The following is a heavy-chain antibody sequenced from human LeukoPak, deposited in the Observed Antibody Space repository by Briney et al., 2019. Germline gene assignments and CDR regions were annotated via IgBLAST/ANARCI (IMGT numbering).Heavy chain of an antibody. CDR3: ARARGSYYYDSSGYSRGYYFDY. CDR2: ISSNGGST. V-gene: IGHV3-64*01. D-gene: IGHD3-22*01. CDR1: GFTFSSYA. Sequence: PGGSLRLSCAASGFTFSSYAMHWVRQAPGKGLEYVSAISSNGGSTYYANSVKGRFTISRDNSKNTLYLQMGSLRAEDMAVYYCARARGSYYYDSSGYSRGYYFDYWGQGTLVTVSS. J-gene: IGHJ4*02.